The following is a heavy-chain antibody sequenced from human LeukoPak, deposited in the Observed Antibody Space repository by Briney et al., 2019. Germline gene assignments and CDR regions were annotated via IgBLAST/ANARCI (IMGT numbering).Heavy chain of an antibody. J-gene: IGHJ4*02. CDR1: GFTFSSYW. CDR2: INSDGSST. V-gene: IGHV3-74*01. CDR3: ARDYSSPGNFDY. D-gene: IGHD6-13*01. Sequence: GGSLRLSCAASGFTFSSYWMHWVRQAPGKGLVWVSRINSDGSSTSYADSVKGRFTISRDNAKNSLYLQMNSLRAEDTAVYYCARDYSSPGNFDYWGQGTLVTVSS.